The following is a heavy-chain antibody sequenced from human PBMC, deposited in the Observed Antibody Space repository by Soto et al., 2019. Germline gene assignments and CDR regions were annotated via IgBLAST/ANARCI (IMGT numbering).Heavy chain of an antibody. D-gene: IGHD2-21*01. J-gene: IGHJ6*02. CDR2: ISAGGVGT. Sequence: EVQLLESGGGLVQPGGSLRLSCEASGFTFSSYVMSWVRQAPGKGLEWVSVISAGGVGTNYADSVKGRFTISRDNSKNTLYLQMNSLRAEDTAVYYCEKDPYCGGGTCYGMDVWGQGTTVTVSS. CDR1: GFTFSSYV. V-gene: IGHV3-23*01. CDR3: EKDPYCGGGTCYGMDV.